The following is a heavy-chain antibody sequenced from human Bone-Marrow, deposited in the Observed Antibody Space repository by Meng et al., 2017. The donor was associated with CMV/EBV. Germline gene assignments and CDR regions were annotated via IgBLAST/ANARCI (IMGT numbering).Heavy chain of an antibody. V-gene: IGHV3-30-3*01. CDR3: AREVVVPAAIGHYYYGMDV. Sequence: GESLKISCAASGFTFSSYAMHWVRQAPGKGLEWVAVISYDGSNKYYADSVKGRFTIPRDKSKNTLYLQMNSLRAEDTAVYYCAREVVVPAAIGHYYYGMDVWGQGTTITVSS. J-gene: IGHJ6*02. CDR1: GFTFSSYA. CDR2: ISYDGSNK. D-gene: IGHD2-2*01.